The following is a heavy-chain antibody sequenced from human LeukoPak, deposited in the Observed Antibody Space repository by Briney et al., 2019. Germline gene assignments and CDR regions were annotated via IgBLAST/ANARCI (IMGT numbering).Heavy chain of an antibody. Sequence: PSETLSLTGTVSGGSISNYYWSWIRQPPERGLEWIGYIYYSGSTSYNPSLKSRVTISVDKSKNQFSLKLSSVTAADTAVYYCARAPYAQIDYWGQGTLVTVSS. CDR1: GGSISNYY. J-gene: IGHJ4*02. CDR3: ARAPYAQIDY. V-gene: IGHV4-59*12. CDR2: IYYSGST.